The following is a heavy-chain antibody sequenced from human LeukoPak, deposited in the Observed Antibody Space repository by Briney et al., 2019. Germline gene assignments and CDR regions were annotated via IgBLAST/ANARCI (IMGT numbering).Heavy chain of an antibody. Sequence: PGASLRLSCAASGFTFSSYGMHRVRQAPGKGLEWVAVIWYDGSNKYYADSVKGRFTISRDNSKNTLYLQMNSLRAEDTAVYYCARDQGRDSSGWYVYWGQGTLVTVSS. V-gene: IGHV3-33*01. D-gene: IGHD6-19*01. CDR1: GFTFSSYG. J-gene: IGHJ4*02. CDR3: ARDQGRDSSGWYVY. CDR2: IWYDGSNK.